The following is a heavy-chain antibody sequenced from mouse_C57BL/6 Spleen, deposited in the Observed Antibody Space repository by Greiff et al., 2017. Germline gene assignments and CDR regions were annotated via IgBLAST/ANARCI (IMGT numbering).Heavy chain of an antibody. CDR3: AIKGCYAYAMDY. J-gene: IGHJ4*01. CDR2: IDPSDSYT. D-gene: IGHD1-3*01. V-gene: IGHV1-69*01. Sequence: QVQLQQPGAELVMPGASVKLSCKASGYTFTSYWMHWVKQRPGQGLEWIGEIDPSDSYTNYNQKFKGKSTLTVDKSSSTAYMQLSSLTSEDSAVYYCAIKGCYAYAMDYWGQGTSVTVSS. CDR1: GYTFTSYW.